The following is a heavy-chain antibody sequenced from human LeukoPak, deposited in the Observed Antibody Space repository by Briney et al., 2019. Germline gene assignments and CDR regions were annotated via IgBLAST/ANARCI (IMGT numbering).Heavy chain of an antibody. CDR2: INHSGST. J-gene: IGHJ5*02. CDR3: ARSSRDYDILTGYYPNWFDP. CDR1: GGSFSGYY. Sequence: SETLSLTCAVYGGSFSGYYWSWIRQPPGKGLEWIGEINHSGSTNYNPSLKSRVTISVDTSKNQFSLKLSSVTAADTAVYYCARSSRDYDILTGYYPNWFDPWGQGTLVTASS. V-gene: IGHV4-34*01. D-gene: IGHD3-9*01.